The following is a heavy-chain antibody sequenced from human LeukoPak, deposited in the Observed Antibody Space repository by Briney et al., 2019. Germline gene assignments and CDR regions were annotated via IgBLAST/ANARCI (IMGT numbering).Heavy chain of an antibody. CDR1: VGTFSSYA. CDR3: ARAYYYDSSGYYNWFDP. V-gene: IGHV1-69*04. J-gene: IGHJ5*02. CDR2: IIPILGIA. Sequence: SSVKVSCKASVGTFSSYAISWVRQAPGQGLGWMGRIIPILGIANYAQKFQGRVTITADKSTSTAYMELSSLRSEDTAVYYCARAYYYDSSGYYNWFDPWGQGTLVTVSS. D-gene: IGHD3-22*01.